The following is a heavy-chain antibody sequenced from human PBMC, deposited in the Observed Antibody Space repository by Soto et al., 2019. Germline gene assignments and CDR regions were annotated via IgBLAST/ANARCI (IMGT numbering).Heavy chain of an antibody. CDR2: MNPNSGNT. CDR3: AREWEGSGYYSPYYYYGMDV. J-gene: IGHJ6*02. Sequence: ASVKVSCKASGYTFTSYDINWVREATGQRLEWMGWMNPNSGNTGYAQKFQGRVTMTRNTSMSTAYMELSSLRSEDTAVYYCAREWEGSGYYSPYYYYGMDVWGQGTTVTVSS. D-gene: IGHD3-22*01. CDR1: GYTFTSYD. V-gene: IGHV1-8*01.